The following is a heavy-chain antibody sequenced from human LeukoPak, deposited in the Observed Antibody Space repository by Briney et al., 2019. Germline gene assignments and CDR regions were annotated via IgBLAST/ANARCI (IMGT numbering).Heavy chain of an antibody. D-gene: IGHD1-26*01. CDR2: IKQDGSEK. CDR1: GFTFSRYW. Sequence: GGSLRLSCAASGFTFSRYWMSWVRQAPGKGLEWVANIKQDGSEKYYLDSVKGRFTISRDNAKNSLYLQMDSLRVEDTAVYYCARGGRYYFSWGQGTLVTVSS. CDR3: ARGGRYYFS. J-gene: IGHJ5*02. V-gene: IGHV3-7*05.